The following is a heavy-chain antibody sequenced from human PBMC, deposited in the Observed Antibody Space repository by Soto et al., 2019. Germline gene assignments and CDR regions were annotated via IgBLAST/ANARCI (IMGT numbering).Heavy chain of an antibody. CDR2: IYYSGST. V-gene: IGHV4-39*01. D-gene: IGHD2-15*01. CDR3: ARYCSGGILPHMDV. Sequence: QLQLQESGPGLVKPSETLSLTCTVSGGSISSSSYYWGWIRQPPGKGLEWIGSIYYSGSTYYNPSLKSRVTISVDTSKNQFSLKLSSVTAADTAVYYCARYCSGGILPHMDVWGKGTTVTVSS. J-gene: IGHJ6*03. CDR1: GGSISSSSYY.